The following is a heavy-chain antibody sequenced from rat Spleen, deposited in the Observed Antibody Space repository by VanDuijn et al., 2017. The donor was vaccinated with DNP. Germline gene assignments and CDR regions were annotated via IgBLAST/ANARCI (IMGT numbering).Heavy chain of an antibody. CDR3: ARLTYYGYMRFDY. Sequence: EVQLVESGGGLVQPGRSLKLSCAASGFTFSDYYMAWVRQAPKKGLEWVASISYEGSSTYYGDSVKGRFTISRDNAKSTLYLQMNSLRSEDTATYYCARLTYYGYMRFDYWGQGVMVTVSS. D-gene: IGHD1-9*01. J-gene: IGHJ2*01. CDR2: ISYEGSST. V-gene: IGHV5-22*01. CDR1: GFTFSDYY.